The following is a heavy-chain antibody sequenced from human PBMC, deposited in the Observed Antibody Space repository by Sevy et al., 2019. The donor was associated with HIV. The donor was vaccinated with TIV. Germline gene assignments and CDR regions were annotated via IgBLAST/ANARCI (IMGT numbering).Heavy chain of an antibody. CDR3: TRGQYSSSSWRWYYFDY. J-gene: IGHJ4*02. Sequence: YLRLSCTGAGFTFGDYAMSWFRQAPGKGLEWVGFIRSKAYGGTTEYAASVKGRCTISRDDSKTIAYLQMNSLKTEDTAVYYCTRGQYSSSSWRWYYFDYWGQGTLVTVSS. CDR1: GFTFGDYA. V-gene: IGHV3-49*03. CDR2: IRSKAYGGTT. D-gene: IGHD6-6*01.